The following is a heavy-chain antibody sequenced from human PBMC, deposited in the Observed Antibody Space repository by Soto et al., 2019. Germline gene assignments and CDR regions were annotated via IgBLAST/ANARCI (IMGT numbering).Heavy chain of an antibody. CDR2: IWYDGSNK. D-gene: IGHD6-13*01. CDR3: ARGEGSSWSPAYYGMDV. CDR1: GFTFSSYG. J-gene: IGHJ6*02. V-gene: IGHV3-33*01. Sequence: QVQLVESGGGVVQPGRSLRLSCAASGFTFSSYGMHWVRQAPGKGLEWVAVIWYDGSNKYYAHSVKGRFTISRDNSKNTLYLQMNSLRAEDTAVYYCARGEGSSWSPAYYGMDVWGQGTTVTVSS.